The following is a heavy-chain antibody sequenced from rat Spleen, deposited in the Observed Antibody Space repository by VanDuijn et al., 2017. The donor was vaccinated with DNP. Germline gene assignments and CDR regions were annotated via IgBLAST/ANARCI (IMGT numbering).Heavy chain of an antibody. CDR2: IIYDGVRT. Sequence: EVHLVESGGGLVQPGRSLKLSCVASGFTFSDYNMAWVRQAPKRGLEWVATIIYDGVRTYYRDSVKGRFTISRDNTKNTLYLQMNSLRSEDTATYYCTRDWPFDYWGQGVMVTVSS. V-gene: IGHV5S10*01. CDR1: GFTFSDYN. J-gene: IGHJ2*01. D-gene: IGHD4-2*01. CDR3: TRDWPFDY.